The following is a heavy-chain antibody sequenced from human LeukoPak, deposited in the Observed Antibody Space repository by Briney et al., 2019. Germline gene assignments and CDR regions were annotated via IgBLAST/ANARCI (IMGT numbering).Heavy chain of an antibody. CDR2: ISHIGST. V-gene: IGHV4-59*11. J-gene: IGHJ3*02. Sequence: SETLSLTCTVSGGSMSSHYWSWIRQPPGKGLEWLGYISHIGSTNYSPSLKSRVTISVDTSKNQFSLRLSSVTAADTAVYFCAGDQLALNALNIWGQGTMVSVSS. CDR1: GGSMSSHY. CDR3: AGDQLALNALNI. D-gene: IGHD1-1*01.